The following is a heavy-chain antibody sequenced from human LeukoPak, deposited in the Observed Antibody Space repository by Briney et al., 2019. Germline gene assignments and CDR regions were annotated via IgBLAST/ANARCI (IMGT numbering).Heavy chain of an antibody. V-gene: IGHV3-23*01. CDR1: GFTFSSYV. Sequence: GGSLRLSCAASGFTFSSYVMTWVRQAPGEGLEWVSAISGSGGSTYYADSVKGRFTISRDNSKNTLYLQMNSPTVDDTAIYYCAKGRGSVSPDDHWGRGTLVTVSS. J-gene: IGHJ4*02. CDR2: ISGSGGST. D-gene: IGHD3-10*01. CDR3: AKGRGSVSPDDH.